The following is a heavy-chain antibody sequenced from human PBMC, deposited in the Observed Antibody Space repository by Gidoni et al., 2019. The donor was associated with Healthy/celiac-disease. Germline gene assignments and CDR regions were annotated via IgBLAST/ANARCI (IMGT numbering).Heavy chain of an antibody. J-gene: IGHJ6*02. CDR2: ISSSSSYI. V-gene: IGHV3-21*01. CDR1: GFTFSSYS. D-gene: IGHD4-17*01. CDR3: ARYTVTNEDYYGMDV. Sequence: EVQLVESGGGLVKPGGSLRLSCAASGFTFSSYSMNWVRQAPGKGLEWVSSISSSSSYIYYADSVKGRFTISRDNAKNSLYLQMNSLRAEDTAVYYCARYTVTNEDYYGMDVWGQGTTVTVSS.